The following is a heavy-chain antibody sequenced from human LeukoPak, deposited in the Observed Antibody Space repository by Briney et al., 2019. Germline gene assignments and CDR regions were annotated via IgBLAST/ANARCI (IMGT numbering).Heavy chain of an antibody. V-gene: IGHV4-39*07. J-gene: IGHJ6*03. Sequence: SETLSLTCTVSGGSISSSSYYWGWIRQPPGKGLEWIGSIYYSGSTYYNPSLKSRVTISVDTSKNQFSLKLSSVTAADTAVYYCARLTKNDSGSFRFGKRKRGYMDVWGKGTTVTISS. CDR2: IYYSGST. CDR1: GGSISSSSYY. D-gene: IGHD3-10*01. CDR3: ARLTKNDSGSFRFGKRKRGYMDV.